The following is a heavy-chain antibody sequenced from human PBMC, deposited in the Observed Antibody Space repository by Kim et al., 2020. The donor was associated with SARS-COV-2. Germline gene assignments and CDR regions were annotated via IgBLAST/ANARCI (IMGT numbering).Heavy chain of an antibody. V-gene: IGHV3-23*01. J-gene: IGHJ5*01. CDR2: VSGGSHTT. Sequence: GGSLRRSCAASGFTFTSYAMTWVRQPPGKGLEWISSVSGGSHTTYFAESVKGRFTISRDNTKNTLYLQMNSLRAEDTAIYYCAKEGGLHLGEFSYPLNWFDSWGQGTLVTVSS. CDR3: AKEGGLHLGEFSYPLNWFDS. CDR1: GFTFTSYA. D-gene: IGHD3-16*01.